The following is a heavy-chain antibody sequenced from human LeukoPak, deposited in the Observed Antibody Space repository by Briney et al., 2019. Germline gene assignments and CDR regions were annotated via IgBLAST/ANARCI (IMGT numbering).Heavy chain of an antibody. Sequence: PGRSLRLSCAASGFTFSSYAMNWVRQAPGKGLEWVSAISSSGSSTYYADSVKGRFTISRDNSKNTLYLQMNSLRAEDTAVYYCAKDRGQLVPKYNWFDPWGQGTLVTVSS. CDR2: ISSSGSST. V-gene: IGHV3-23*01. CDR3: AKDRGQLVPKYNWFDP. CDR1: GFTFSSYA. D-gene: IGHD6-6*01. J-gene: IGHJ5*02.